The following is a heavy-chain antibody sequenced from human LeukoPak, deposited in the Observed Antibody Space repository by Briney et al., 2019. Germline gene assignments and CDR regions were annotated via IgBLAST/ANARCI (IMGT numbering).Heavy chain of an antibody. D-gene: IGHD2-15*01. CDR3: AKDALQYCSGGGCPAPHYFDY. CDR2: ISYHGSNK. CDR1: GFTFSNFG. J-gene: IGHJ4*02. Sequence: GGSLRLSCAASGFTFSNFGMHWVRQAPGKGLEWLAFISYHGSNKYYADSVKGRFIISRDNSQNRLYLQMNSLRADDTAVYYCAKDALQYCSGGGCPAPHYFDYWGQGTLLTVSS. V-gene: IGHV3-30*18.